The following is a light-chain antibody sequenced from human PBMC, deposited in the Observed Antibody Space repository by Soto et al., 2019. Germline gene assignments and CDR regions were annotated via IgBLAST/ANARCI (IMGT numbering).Light chain of an antibody. Sequence: EVVLTQFPATLSLSPGDRATLSCRASQYINTRLAWYQHRPGQAPRLLIYQTSIRAAGIPARFSASGSGTDFTLTISDVQPEDFALYYCHQRQSWPRTFGQGTKVDIK. V-gene: IGKV3-11*01. J-gene: IGKJ1*01. CDR2: QTS. CDR3: HQRQSWPRT. CDR1: QYINTR.